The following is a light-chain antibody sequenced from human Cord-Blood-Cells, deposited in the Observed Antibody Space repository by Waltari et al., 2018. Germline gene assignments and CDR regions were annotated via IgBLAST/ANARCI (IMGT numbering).Light chain of an antibody. V-gene: IGKV4-1*01. CDR2: WAS. CDR1: QSVLYSSNNKNY. Sequence: DIVMTQSPDSLAVSLGERATINCKSSQSVLYSSNNKNYLAWYQQKPGQPPKLLIYWASTRESGVPDRFCVSGSGTDFTLTISSLQAEDVAVYYCQQYYTRITFGPGTKVDIK. CDR3: QQYYTRIT. J-gene: IGKJ3*01.